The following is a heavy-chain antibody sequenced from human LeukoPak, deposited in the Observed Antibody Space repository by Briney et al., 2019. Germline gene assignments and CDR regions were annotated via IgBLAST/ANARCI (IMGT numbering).Heavy chain of an antibody. J-gene: IGHJ3*02. CDR1: GFTVSTNY. D-gene: IGHD6-25*01. Sequence: GSLRLSCAASGFTVSTNYVTWVRQAPGKGLEWIGYIYYSGSTNYNPSLKSRVTISVDTSKNQFSLKLSSVTAADTAVYYCARVPRLVDAFDIWGQGTMVTVSS. V-gene: IGHV4-59*02. CDR2: IYYSGST. CDR3: ARVPRLVDAFDI.